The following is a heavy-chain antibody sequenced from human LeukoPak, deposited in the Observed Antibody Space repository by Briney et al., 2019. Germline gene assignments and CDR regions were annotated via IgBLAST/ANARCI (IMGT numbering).Heavy chain of an antibody. CDR2: IYYSGST. CDR1: GGSISSHY. CDR3: ARESTDYYDSSGYYPLGY. J-gene: IGHJ4*02. Sequence: SETLSLTCTVSGGSISSHYRSWIRQPPGKGLEWIGYIYYSGSTNYNPSLKSRVTISVDTSKNQFSLKMSSVTAADTAVYYCARESTDYYDSSGYYPLGYWGQGTLVTVSS. V-gene: IGHV4-59*11. D-gene: IGHD3-22*01.